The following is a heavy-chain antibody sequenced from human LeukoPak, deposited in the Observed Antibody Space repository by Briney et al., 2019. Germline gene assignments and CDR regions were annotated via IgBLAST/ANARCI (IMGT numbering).Heavy chain of an antibody. Sequence: SETLSLTCAVYGGSFSGYYWSWIRQPPGKGLEWIGEINHSGSTNYSPSLKSRVTISVDTSKNQFSLKLSSVTAADTAVYYCARGQRIAARPMAYWGQGTLVTVSS. D-gene: IGHD6-6*01. CDR2: INHSGST. J-gene: IGHJ4*02. V-gene: IGHV4-34*01. CDR1: GGSFSGYY. CDR3: ARGQRIAARPMAY.